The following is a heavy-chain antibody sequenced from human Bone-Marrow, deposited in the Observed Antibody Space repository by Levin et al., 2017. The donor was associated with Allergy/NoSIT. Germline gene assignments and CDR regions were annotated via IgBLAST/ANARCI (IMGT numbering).Heavy chain of an antibody. D-gene: IGHD6-19*01. CDR1: GGSISSSSYY. CDR2: IYYSGST. V-gene: IGHV4-39*01. J-gene: IGHJ4*02. CDR3: ARLYSSGWNHFDY. Sequence: SETLSLTCTVSGGSISSSSYYWGWIRQPPGKGLEWIGSIYYSGSTYYNPSLKSRVTISVDTSKNQFSLKLSSVTAADTAVYYCARLYSSGWNHFDYWGQGTLVTVSS.